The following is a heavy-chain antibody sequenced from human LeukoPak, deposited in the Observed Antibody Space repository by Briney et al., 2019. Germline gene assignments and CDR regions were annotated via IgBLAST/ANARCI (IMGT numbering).Heavy chain of an antibody. CDR1: GGSISSYY. Sequence: SETLSLTCTVSGGSISSYYWSWIRQPPGKGLEWIGYIYYSGSTNYNPSLKSRVTISVDTSKNQFSLKLSSATAADTAVYYCARSGFYYDSSGYYRGFDYWGQGTLVTVSS. J-gene: IGHJ4*02. D-gene: IGHD3-22*01. V-gene: IGHV4-59*01. CDR2: IYYSGST. CDR3: ARSGFYYDSSGYYRGFDY.